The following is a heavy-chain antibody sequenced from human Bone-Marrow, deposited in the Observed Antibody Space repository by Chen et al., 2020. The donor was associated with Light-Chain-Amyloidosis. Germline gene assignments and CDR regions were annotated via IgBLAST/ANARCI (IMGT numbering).Heavy chain of an antibody. CDR2: ISGSGGSR. CDR3: AKDISYDDILPGYPADAFDI. J-gene: IGHJ3*02. CDR1: GFAFSSYA. Sequence: EVQLVESGGGLLQRGGSLRLSCAASGFAFSSYAMSWVRQAPGKGLEWVSTISGSGGSRYYGDSVKGVFTISRDNSKNALFVQRNSLRAEDTAVYYCAKDISYDDILPGYPADAFDIWGQGTMVTVSS. D-gene: IGHD3-9*01. V-gene: IGHV3-23*04.